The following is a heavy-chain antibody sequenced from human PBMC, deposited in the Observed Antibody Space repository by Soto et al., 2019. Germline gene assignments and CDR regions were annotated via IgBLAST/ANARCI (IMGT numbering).Heavy chain of an antibody. D-gene: IGHD3-22*01. CDR2: IYYSGST. J-gene: IGHJ5*02. V-gene: IGHV4-30-4*01. Sequence: SETLSLTCTVSGGSISSGDYCWSWIRQPPGQGLEGIVYIYYSGSTYYNPPPKSRLTISADTSTNHFSLQLRSATAADTAVYYCATIGESYDSSASPYFPNWFDPWGQGTLVTVSS. CDR3: ATIGESYDSSASPYFPNWFDP. CDR1: GGSISSGDYC.